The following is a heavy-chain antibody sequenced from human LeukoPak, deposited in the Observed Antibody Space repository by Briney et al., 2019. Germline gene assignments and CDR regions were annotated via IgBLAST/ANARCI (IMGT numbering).Heavy chain of an antibody. V-gene: IGHV4-39*07. J-gene: IGHJ3*02. CDR1: GGSISSSSYY. CDR3: GAYDIYLNAFDI. CDR2: IYYSGST. D-gene: IGHD3-9*01. Sequence: PSETLSLTCTVSGGSISSSSYYWGWIRQPPGKGLEWIGSIYYSGSTYYNPSLKSRVTISVDTSKNQFSLKLSSVTAADTAVYYCGAYDIYLNAFDIWGQGTMVTVSS.